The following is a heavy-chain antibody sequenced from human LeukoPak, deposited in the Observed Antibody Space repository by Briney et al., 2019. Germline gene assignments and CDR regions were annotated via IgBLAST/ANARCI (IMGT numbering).Heavy chain of an antibody. J-gene: IGHJ4*02. CDR2: IKHDGSED. CDR3: ARSANYGGHAFFDY. V-gene: IGHV3-7*01. Sequence: GGSLRLSCAASGFTFSSYWMTWVRQTPGKGLEWVTNIKHDGSEDYFVDSVKGRFTISRDNAENSLHLQMSSLRAEDTAVYYCARSANYGGHAFFDYWGQGILVIVSS. D-gene: IGHD4/OR15-4a*01. CDR1: GFTFSSYW.